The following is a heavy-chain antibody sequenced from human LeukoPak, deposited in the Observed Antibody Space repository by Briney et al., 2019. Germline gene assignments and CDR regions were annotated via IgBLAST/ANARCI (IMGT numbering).Heavy chain of an antibody. J-gene: IGHJ4*02. Sequence: GGSLRLSCVASGFTFSNYWMSWVRQAPGKGLEWVANIQKDGSEKHYVVSVEGRFTISRDNAESSLFLQLNSLRVGDTAVYYCVRLWDSSGFFGYWGQGALVTVSS. CDR3: VRLWDSSGFFGY. CDR2: IQKDGSEK. CDR1: GFTFSNYW. D-gene: IGHD3-22*01. V-gene: IGHV3-7*01.